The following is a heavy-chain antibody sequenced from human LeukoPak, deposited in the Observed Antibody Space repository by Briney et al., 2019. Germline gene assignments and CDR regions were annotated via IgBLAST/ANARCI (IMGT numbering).Heavy chain of an antibody. CDR1: GFTFSSYA. D-gene: IGHD6-19*01. V-gene: IGHV3-23*01. J-gene: IGHJ4*02. CDR3: AKDRDSSGWSLYFDY. CDR2: ISGSGGST. Sequence: GSLRLSCAASGFTFSSYAMSWVRQAPGKGLEWVSAISGSGGSTYYADSVKGRFTISRDNSKNTLYLQMNSLRAEDTAVYYCAKDRDSSGWSLYFDYWGQGTLVTVSS.